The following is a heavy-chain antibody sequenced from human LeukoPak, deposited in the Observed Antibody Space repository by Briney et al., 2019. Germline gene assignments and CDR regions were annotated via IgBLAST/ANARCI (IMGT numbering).Heavy chain of an antibody. CDR2: INPNSGGT. CDR3: ARDVAGYYDSSGYYFPAFDI. V-gene: IGHV1-2*02. Sequence: GASVKVSCKASGYTFTGYYMHWVRQAPGQGLEWMGWINPNSGGTNYAQKFQGRVTMTRDTSVSTAYMELSRLRSDDTAVYYCARDVAGYYDSSGYYFPAFDIWGQGTMVTVSS. CDR1: GYTFTGYY. J-gene: IGHJ3*02. D-gene: IGHD3-22*01.